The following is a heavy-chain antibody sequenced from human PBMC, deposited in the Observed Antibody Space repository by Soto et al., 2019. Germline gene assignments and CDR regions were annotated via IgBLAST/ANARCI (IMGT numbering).Heavy chain of an antibody. CDR2: ISAYNGNT. V-gene: IGHV1-18*01. Sequence: ASVKVSCKASGYTFASCGSSWVRQAPGQGLEWMGWISAYNGNTNYAQKLQGRVTMTTDTSTSTAYMELRSLRSDDTAVYYCAREAVRDSSGFDYWGQGTLVTVSS. CDR3: AREAVRDSSGFDY. J-gene: IGHJ4*02. CDR1: GYTFASCG. D-gene: IGHD6-19*01.